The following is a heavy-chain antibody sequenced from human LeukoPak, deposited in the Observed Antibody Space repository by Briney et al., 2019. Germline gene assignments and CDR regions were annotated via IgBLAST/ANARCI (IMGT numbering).Heavy chain of an antibody. CDR3: ASPGIAAAGRPSYYYYGMDV. CDR2: ISYDGSNK. J-gene: IGHJ6*02. V-gene: IGHV3-30-3*01. D-gene: IGHD6-13*01. Sequence: PGGSLRLSCAASGFTFSSYAMHWVRQAPGKGLGWVAVISYDGSNKYYADSVKGQFTISRDNSKNTLYLQMNSLRAEDTAVYYCASPGIAAAGRPSYYYYGMDVWGQGTTVTVSS. CDR1: GFTFSSYA.